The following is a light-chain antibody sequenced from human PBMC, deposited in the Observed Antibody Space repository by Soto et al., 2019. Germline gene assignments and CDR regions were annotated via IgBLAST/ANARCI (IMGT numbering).Light chain of an antibody. CDR3: QQYGTSPWT. J-gene: IGKJ1*01. Sequence: EIVLTQSPGTLSLFPGERATLSCRATESVTSNYLAWYPQKPGQAPRLLIYIASSRATGIPDRFSGSGSGTDFTLTISRLDPEDFAVYYCQQYGTSPWTFGQGTKVEIK. CDR2: IAS. CDR1: ESVTSNY. V-gene: IGKV3-20*01.